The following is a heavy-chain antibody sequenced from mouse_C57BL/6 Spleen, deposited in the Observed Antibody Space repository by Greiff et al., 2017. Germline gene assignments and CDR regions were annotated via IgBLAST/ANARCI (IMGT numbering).Heavy chain of an antibody. CDR1: GFTFSNYW. V-gene: IGHV6-3*01. CDR3: TEGDFAD. CDR2: IRLKSDNYAT. Sequence: EVKVEESGGGLVQPGGSMKLSCVASGFTFSNYWMNWVRQSPEKGLEWVAQIRLKSDNYATPYAESVKGRFTISREDSKSSVYLQMNNLRAEDTGIYYCTEGDFADWGQGTLVTVSA. J-gene: IGHJ3*01. D-gene: IGHD2-13*01.